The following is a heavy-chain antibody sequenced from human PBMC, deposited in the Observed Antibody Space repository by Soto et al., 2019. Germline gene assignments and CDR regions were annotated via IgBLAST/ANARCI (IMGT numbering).Heavy chain of an antibody. V-gene: IGHV4-59*01. D-gene: IGHD6-19*01. J-gene: IGHJ4*02. CDR1: GGSISSYC. Sequence: PSETLSLTCPVSGGSISSYCWSWIRQPPGKGLEWIGYIYYSGSTNYNPSLKSRVTISVDTSKNQFSLKLSSVTAADTAVYYCARGKYSSGYPSFDYWGQGTQVTVSS. CDR2: IYYSGST. CDR3: ARGKYSSGYPSFDY.